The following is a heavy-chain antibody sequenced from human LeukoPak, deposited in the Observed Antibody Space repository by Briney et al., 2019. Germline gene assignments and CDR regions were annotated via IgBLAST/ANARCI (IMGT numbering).Heavy chain of an antibody. CDR1: GGTLSRYA. CDR3: ASLDCSNTSWYDY. J-gene: IGHJ4*02. CDR2: IISISDSA. Sequence: SSVKVSCKASGGTLSRYAISWVRQAPAQGLEWMGGIISISDSANYAQKFQGRVTITAYKSTSTAYMEQSSLRSEDTAVYYCASLDCSNTSWYDYWGQGTLVTVSS. D-gene: IGHD2-2*01. V-gene: IGHV1-69*06.